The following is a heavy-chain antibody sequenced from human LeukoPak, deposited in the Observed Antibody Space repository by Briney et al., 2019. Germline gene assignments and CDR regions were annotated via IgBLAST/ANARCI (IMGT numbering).Heavy chain of an antibody. J-gene: IGHJ2*01. V-gene: IGHV1-2*04. Sequence: WASVKVSCKASGYTFTGYYMHWVRQAPGQGLEWMGWINPNSGGTNYAQKFQGWVTMTRDTSISTAYVELSRLRSDDTAVYYCARRLGSYGSGSYRYFDLWGRGTLVTVSS. D-gene: IGHD3-10*01. CDR3: ARRLGSYGSGSYRYFDL. CDR2: INPNSGGT. CDR1: GYTFTGYY.